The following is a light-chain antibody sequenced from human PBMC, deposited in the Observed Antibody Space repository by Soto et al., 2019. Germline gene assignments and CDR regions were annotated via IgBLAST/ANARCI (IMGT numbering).Light chain of an antibody. V-gene: IGKV3-20*01. CDR1: QTVTDN. CDR2: GAS. CDR3: QQYGSSPPIT. J-gene: IGKJ5*01. Sequence: EIGMTQSPATLSVSPGESVTLSCRASQTVTDNVAWYRQNPGQVPRLLIYGASIRASGTPDRLSGSGSGTEFTLTISRLEPEDFAVYYCQQYGSSPPITFGQGTRLEIK.